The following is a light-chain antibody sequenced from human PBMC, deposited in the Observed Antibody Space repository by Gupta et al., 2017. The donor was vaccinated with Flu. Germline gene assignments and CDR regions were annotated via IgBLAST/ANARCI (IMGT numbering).Light chain of an antibody. Sequence: EIVMTQSPATLSVSPGERATLSCWASQSVSSNLAWYQQKPGQAPRLLMYGASTRATGVPARFSGSGSGTEFTLTISSLQSEDSAVYYCQHDHSWPLTFGRGTKVEIK. V-gene: IGKV3-15*01. CDR3: QHDHSWPLT. CDR2: GAS. CDR1: QSVSSN. J-gene: IGKJ2*01.